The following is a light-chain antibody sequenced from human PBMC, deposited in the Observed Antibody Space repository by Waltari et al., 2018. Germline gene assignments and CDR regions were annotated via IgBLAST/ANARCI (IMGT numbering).Light chain of an antibody. CDR3: QHYNTESRP. CDR2: HAS. CDR1: QIISTW. Sequence: DIQMTQSPSTLSASVGDRVTITCRASQIISTWLAWYQQRPGKAPKLRIYHASTLESGVPSRFSGSGVGTQFTLTISGLQPDDFATYYCQHYNTESRPFGQGTKVEIK. J-gene: IGKJ1*01. V-gene: IGKV1-5*03.